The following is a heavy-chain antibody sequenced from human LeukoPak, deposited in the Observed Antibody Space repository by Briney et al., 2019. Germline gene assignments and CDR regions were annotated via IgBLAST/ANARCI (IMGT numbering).Heavy chain of an antibody. D-gene: IGHD6-13*01. CDR2: INPNSGGT. Sequence: ASVKVSCKASGYTFTGYYMHWVRQAPGQGLEWMGWINPNSGGTNYAQKFQGRVTMTRDTSISTAYMELSRLRSDDTAVYYCARDTRIAAAAPDWFDPWGQGTLVTVSS. CDR1: GYTFTGYY. CDR3: ARDTRIAAAAPDWFDP. J-gene: IGHJ5*02. V-gene: IGHV1-2*02.